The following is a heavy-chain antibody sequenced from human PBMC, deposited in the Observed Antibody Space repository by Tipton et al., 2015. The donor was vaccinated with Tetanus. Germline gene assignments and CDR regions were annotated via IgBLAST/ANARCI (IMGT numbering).Heavy chain of an antibody. CDR1: GVSISSDDYY. J-gene: IGHJ1*01. Sequence: TLSLTCSVSGVSISSDDYYWSWIRQSPGKGLEWIGYVYHSGSAYYKPSLKGRATISMDRSENQISLKMTSVTAADTAVYYCAGVTAQRTELYFEHWGQGTQVTVSS. CDR3: AGVTAQRTELYFEH. V-gene: IGHV4-30-2*02. CDR2: VYHSGSA. D-gene: IGHD2-8*02.